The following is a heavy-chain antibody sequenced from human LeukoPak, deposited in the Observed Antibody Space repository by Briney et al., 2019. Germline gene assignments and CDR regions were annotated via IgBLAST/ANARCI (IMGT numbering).Heavy chain of an antibody. V-gene: IGHV1-46*01. Sequence: ASVKVSCKASGYTFTSYYMHWVRQAPGQGLEWMGIINPSGGSTSYAQKFQGRVTMTRDMSTSTAYMERSSLRADDTAGYYCASGYLGRAGTTDRLDYWGQGTLVTVSS. J-gene: IGHJ4*02. CDR2: INPSGGST. CDR3: ASGYLGRAGTTDRLDY. D-gene: IGHD4-17*01. CDR1: GYTFTSYY.